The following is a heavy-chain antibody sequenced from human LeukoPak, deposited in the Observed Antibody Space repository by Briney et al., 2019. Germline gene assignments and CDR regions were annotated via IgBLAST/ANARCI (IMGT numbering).Heavy chain of an antibody. CDR3: AITYYYDSSGYTFDY. CDR2: IIPNCGKA. D-gene: IGHD3-22*01. Sequence: SVKVSCKASGGTFSSYAISWGRQAHGHGHEWMGRIIPNCGKAHSNQKFKGRVTITTDESTSTAYMELSSLRSEDTAVYYCAITYYYDSSGYTFDYWGQGTLVTVSS. J-gene: IGHJ4*02. V-gene: IGHV1-69*05. CDR1: GGTFSSYA.